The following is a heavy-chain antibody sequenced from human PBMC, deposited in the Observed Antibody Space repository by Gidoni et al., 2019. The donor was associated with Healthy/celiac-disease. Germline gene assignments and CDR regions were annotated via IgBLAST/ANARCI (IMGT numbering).Heavy chain of an antibody. CDR3: AKDVPWFGELSGWFDP. V-gene: IGHV3-23*01. CDR1: GSTFSSYA. Sequence: EVQLLESGGGLVQPGGSLRLSCAASGSTFSSYAMSWVRQAPGKGLEWVSAISGSGGSTYYADSVKGRFTISRDNSKNTLYLQMNSLRAEDTAVYYCAKDVPWFGELSGWFDPWGQGTLVTVSS. CDR2: ISGSGGST. J-gene: IGHJ5*02. D-gene: IGHD3-10*01.